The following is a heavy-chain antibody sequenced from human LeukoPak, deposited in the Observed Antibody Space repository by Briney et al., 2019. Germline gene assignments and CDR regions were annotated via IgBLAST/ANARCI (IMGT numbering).Heavy chain of an antibody. V-gene: IGHV4-4*07. CDR3: ARDQEYYDSSGYRTHGAFDI. J-gene: IGHJ3*02. CDR1: GASIRSFY. D-gene: IGHD3-22*01. CDR2: MYTSGST. Sequence: SETLSLTCTVSGASIRSFYWSWIRQPAGKGLEWIGRMYTSGSTNYNPSLKSRVTMSVDTSKNQFSLKLSSVTAADTAVYYCARDQEYYDSSGYRTHGAFDIWGQGTMVTVSS.